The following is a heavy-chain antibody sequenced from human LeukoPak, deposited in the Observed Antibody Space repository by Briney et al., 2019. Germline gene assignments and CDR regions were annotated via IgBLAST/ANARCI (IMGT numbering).Heavy chain of an antibody. CDR3: AGHHPRNTVDF. CDR1: GGSISSYY. CDR2: ISDIGSI. V-gene: IGHV4-59*08. D-gene: IGHD2/OR15-2a*01. J-gene: IGHJ4*02. Sequence: SETLPLTCTVSGGSISSYYWSWIRQPPGKGLEWIACISDIGSINYNPSLKSRVTISLDTSKNQFSLKLSSVTAADTAVYYCAGHHPRNTVDFWGQGTLVTVSS.